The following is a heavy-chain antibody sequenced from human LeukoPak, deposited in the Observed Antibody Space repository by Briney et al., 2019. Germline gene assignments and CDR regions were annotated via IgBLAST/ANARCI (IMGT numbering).Heavy chain of an antibody. CDR1: GFTFSSFG. V-gene: IGHV3-30*03. CDR3: ARWGSVAYYFDY. J-gene: IGHJ4*02. CDR2: ISYDGSNK. Sequence: GGSLRLSCAASGFTFSSFGMHWVRQAPGKGLEWVAVISYDGSNKYYADSVKGRFTISRDNSKNTLYLQMNSLRAEDTAVYYCARWGSVAYYFDYWGQGTLVTVSS. D-gene: IGHD2-15*01.